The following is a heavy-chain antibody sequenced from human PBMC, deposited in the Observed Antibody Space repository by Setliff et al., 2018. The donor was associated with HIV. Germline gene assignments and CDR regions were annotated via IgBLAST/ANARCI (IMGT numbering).Heavy chain of an antibody. CDR2: INPSGGST. D-gene: IGHD3-22*01. J-gene: IGHJ3*02. CDR1: GYTFTSYY. V-gene: IGHV1-46*01. CDR3: ARARRITMIVDAFDI. Sequence: ASVKVSCKASGYTFTSYYMHWVRQAPGQGLEWMGIINPSGGSTSYAQKFQGRVTMTRDTSTSTVYMELSSLRSEDTAVYYCARARRITMIVDAFDIWGQGTMVTVS.